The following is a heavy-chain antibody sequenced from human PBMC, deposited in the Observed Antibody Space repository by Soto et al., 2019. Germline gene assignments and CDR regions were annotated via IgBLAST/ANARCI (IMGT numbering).Heavy chain of an antibody. CDR3: AKDGFCGSYYLSNWFDP. D-gene: IGHD1-26*01. CDR2: IIGSGGST. V-gene: IGHV3-23*01. CDR1: EFTFSSYA. J-gene: IGHJ5*02. Sequence: GVSPGLSFAASEFTFSSYAMSWVRQAPGKGLEWVSAIIGSGGSTYYADSVKGRFTISRDNSKNTLYLQMNSLRAEDTAVYYCAKDGFCGSYYLSNWFDPWGQGTLVTVSA.